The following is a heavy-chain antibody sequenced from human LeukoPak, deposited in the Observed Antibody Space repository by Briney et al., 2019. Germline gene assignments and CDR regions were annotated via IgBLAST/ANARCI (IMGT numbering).Heavy chain of an antibody. CDR2: IYYSGST. CDR1: GGSISSYH. V-gene: IGHV4-59*01. CDR3: ARDRSGSSRDFDY. J-gene: IGHJ4*02. D-gene: IGHD1-26*01. Sequence: SETLSLTCTVSGGSISSYHWSWIRQSPGKGLEWIGYIYYSGSTNYNPSLKSRVTISVDTSKNQFSLKLSSVTAADTAVYYCARDRSGSSRDFDYWGQGTLVTVSS.